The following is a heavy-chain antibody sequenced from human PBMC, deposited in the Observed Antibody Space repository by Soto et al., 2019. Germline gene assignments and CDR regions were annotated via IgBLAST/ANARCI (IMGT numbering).Heavy chain of an antibody. J-gene: IGHJ4*02. CDR1: GGSISSGNW. Sequence: VQLQESGPGLVKPSGTLSLTCAVSGGSISSGNWWSWVRQSPGKGLEWIGEIYHSGNTNHNPSLKSRVTISVDKSNNQFPLKLTSVTAADTAVYYCASHRGNTYGPYDYWGQGTLVTVSS. V-gene: IGHV4-4*02. CDR3: ASHRGNTYGPYDY. D-gene: IGHD5-18*01. CDR2: IYHSGNT.